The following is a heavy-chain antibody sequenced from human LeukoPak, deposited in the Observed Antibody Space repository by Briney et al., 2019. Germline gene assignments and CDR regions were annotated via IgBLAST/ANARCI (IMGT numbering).Heavy chain of an antibody. CDR1: GFTFSSHS. Sequence: GGSLRLSCAASGFTFSSHSMIWVRQAPGKGLEWISYISSSSSSIYHADFVKGRITIARDNAKNSLFLEMNSLRAEDTAMCYCARVAYGSGSYYGAFDYWGQGTLVTVSS. J-gene: IGHJ4*02. V-gene: IGHV3-48*01. CDR2: ISSSSSSI. D-gene: IGHD3-10*01. CDR3: ARVAYGSGSYYGAFDY.